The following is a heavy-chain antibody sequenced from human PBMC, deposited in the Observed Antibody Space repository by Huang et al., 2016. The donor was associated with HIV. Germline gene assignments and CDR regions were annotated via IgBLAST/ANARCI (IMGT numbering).Heavy chain of an antibody. CDR3: ARVQPPHGRNPLDI. V-gene: IGHV1-46*03. Sequence: QVHLVQSGAEVREPGASVKVSCRPSGNTFTSFHVHWVRQAPGQGLEWIGKIIAGGGSTTYAEKFQGRISMTRDRSTGTIFLELRSLRSEDTAMYYCARVQPPHGRNPLDIWGQGTLITVSS. J-gene: IGHJ3*02. CDR2: IIAGGGST. CDR1: GNTFTSFH.